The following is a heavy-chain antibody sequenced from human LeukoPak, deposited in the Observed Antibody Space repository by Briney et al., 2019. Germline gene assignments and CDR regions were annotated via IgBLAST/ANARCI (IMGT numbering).Heavy chain of an antibody. CDR2: IYYSGST. CDR3: ARGVVIAPQTFDY. J-gene: IGHJ4*02. CDR1: GGSISSDNHF. D-gene: IGHD2-21*01. Sequence: SETLSLTCTVSGGSISSDNHFWGWIRQSPGKGLEWIGYIYYSGSTNYNPSLKSRVTISVDTSKNQFSLKLSSVTAADTAVYYCARGVVIAPQTFDYWGQGTLVTVSS. V-gene: IGHV4-61*01.